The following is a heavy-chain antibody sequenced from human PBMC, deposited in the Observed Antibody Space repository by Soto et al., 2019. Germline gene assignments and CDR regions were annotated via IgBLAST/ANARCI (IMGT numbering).Heavy chain of an antibody. Sequence: SVKVSCKASGYTFTSYGISWVRQAPGQGLEWMGWISAYNGNTNYAQKHQGRVTMTTDTSTSTAYMELRSLRSDDTAVYYCARAKVRYYDFWSGYHEPYSYYGMDVWG. CDR1: GYTFTSYG. CDR2: ISAYNGNT. D-gene: IGHD3-3*01. CDR3: ARAKVRYYDFWSGYHEPYSYYGMDV. V-gene: IGHV1-18*01. J-gene: IGHJ6*02.